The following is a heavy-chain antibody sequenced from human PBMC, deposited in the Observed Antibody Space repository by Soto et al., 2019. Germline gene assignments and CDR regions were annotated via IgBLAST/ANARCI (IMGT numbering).Heavy chain of an antibody. CDR3: AKDLRELPYRVRGMDV. Sequence: QVQLVESGGGVVQPGRSLRLSCAASGFTFSSYGMHWVRQAPGKGLEWVAVISYDGSNKYYADSVKGRFTISRDNSKNTLYLQMNSLRAEDTAVYYCAKDLRELPYRVRGMDVWGQGTTVTVSS. CDR1: GFTFSSYG. CDR2: ISYDGSNK. D-gene: IGHD1-26*01. V-gene: IGHV3-30*18. J-gene: IGHJ6*02.